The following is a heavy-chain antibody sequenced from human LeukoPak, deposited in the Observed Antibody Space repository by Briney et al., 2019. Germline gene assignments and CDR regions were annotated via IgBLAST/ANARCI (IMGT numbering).Heavy chain of an antibody. V-gene: IGHV6-1*01. CDR2: TYYRSKWYY. CDR3: AREAPVGFVDF. Sequence: SQTVSLTCGICGDXVSSNSALWAWVRQSPSRGLEWLGRTYYRSKWYYDYAVSVKSRITINPDTSKNQFSLQLNAVTPEDTAIYYCAREAPVGFVDFWGQGTLVTVSS. D-gene: IGHD5-12*01. J-gene: IGHJ4*02. CDR1: GDXVSSNSAL.